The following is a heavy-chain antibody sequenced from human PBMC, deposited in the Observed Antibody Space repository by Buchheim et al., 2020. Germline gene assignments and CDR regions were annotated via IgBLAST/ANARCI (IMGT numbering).Heavy chain of an antibody. CDR3: VRGSLNARCYSSYYAMDV. D-gene: IGHD2-15*01. CDR2: ITHSSSTM. CDR1: GFTFSKYS. J-gene: IGHJ6*02. V-gene: IGHV3-48*01. Sequence: DEQLVESGGGSVQPGDSLRLSCAASGFTFSKYSMNWVRQAPGKGLEWVAFITHSSSTMYYRDSVKGRFIVSRDNIRNSVFLQMNSLSGEDTAVYYCVRGSLNARCYSSYYAMDVWGQGTT.